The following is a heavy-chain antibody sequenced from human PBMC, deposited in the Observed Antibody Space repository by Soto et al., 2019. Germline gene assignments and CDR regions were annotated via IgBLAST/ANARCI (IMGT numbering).Heavy chain of an antibody. CDR2: MNPSNGNT. J-gene: IGHJ1*01. CDR3: ARARTIVPVTTPFGH. CDR1: GYTFTNYY. Sequence: QEQLVQSGAEVKNPGASVKVSCKASGYTFTNYYITCVRQATGQGLEWVGWMNPSNGNTCYAQKFQGRVTMTRNTSIATAYVALSRMRSEDTAIYFFARARTIVPVTTPFGHWGQGTLVTVSS. V-gene: IGHV1-8*02. D-gene: IGHD3-3*01.